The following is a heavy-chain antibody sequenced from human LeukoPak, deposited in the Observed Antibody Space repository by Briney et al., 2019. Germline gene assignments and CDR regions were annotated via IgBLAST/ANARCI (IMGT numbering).Heavy chain of an antibody. CDR3: AQIPYYYYYGMDV. CDR1: GFTFSSYA. V-gene: IGHV3-23*01. Sequence: GGSLRLSCAASGFTFSSYAMSWVRQAPGKGLEWVSAISGSGGSTYYADSVKGRFTISRDNSKNTLYLQMNSLRAEDTAVYYRAQIPYYYYYGMDVWGQGTTVTVSS. J-gene: IGHJ6*02. CDR2: ISGSGGST.